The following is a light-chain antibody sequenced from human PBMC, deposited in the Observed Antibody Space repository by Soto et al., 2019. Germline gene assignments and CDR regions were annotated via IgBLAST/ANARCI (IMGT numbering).Light chain of an antibody. Sequence: QLVLTQSPSASASLGASVKLTCTLSSGHSNYAIAWHQQQPEKGSRYLMKVNSDGSHSKGDGIPDRFSGSNSGAERYLTISSLQSEDEADYYCQTWGTGIVVFGGGTQLTVL. J-gene: IGLJ2*01. CDR1: SGHSNYA. CDR3: QTWGTGIVV. CDR2: VNSDGSH. V-gene: IGLV4-69*01.